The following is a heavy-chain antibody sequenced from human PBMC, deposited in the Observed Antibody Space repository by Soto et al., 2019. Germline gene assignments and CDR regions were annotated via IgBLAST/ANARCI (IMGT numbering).Heavy chain of an antibody. J-gene: IGHJ5*02. CDR3: AGSSFWSGYYTYWFEP. CDR2: IYYSGST. D-gene: IGHD3-3*01. V-gene: IGHV4-59*01. CDR1: GGSISSYY. Sequence: SETLSLTCTVSGGSISSYYWSWIRQPPGKGLEWIGYIYYSGSTNYNPSLKSRVTISVDTSKNQFSLKLSSVTAADTAVYYCAGSSFWSGYYTYWFEPWGRGTLVTVSS.